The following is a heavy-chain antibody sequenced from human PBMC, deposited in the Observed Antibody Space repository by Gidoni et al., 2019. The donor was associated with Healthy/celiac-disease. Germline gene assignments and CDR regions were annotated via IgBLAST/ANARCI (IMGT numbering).Heavy chain of an antibody. D-gene: IGHD3-22*01. V-gene: IGHV3-48*02. Sequence: EVQLVESGGGLVQPGGSLRLSCAASGFTFSRYSMNWVRQAPGKGLEWVSYISSNSSTIYYSDSGKGLFTISRDNAKNSLYLQMNSLRDDDTAVYYCARSRGRHSYSITMIVVVFDYWGHGTLVTVSS. CDR1: GFTFSRYS. CDR3: ARSRGRHSYSITMIVVVFDY. J-gene: IGHJ4*01. CDR2: ISSNSSTI.